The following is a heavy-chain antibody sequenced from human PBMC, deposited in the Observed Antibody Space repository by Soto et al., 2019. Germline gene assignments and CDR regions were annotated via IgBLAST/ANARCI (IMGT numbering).Heavy chain of an antibody. J-gene: IGHJ5*02. CDR1: GGTFSSYA. CDR3: ARILPNDYGDYCWFDP. Sequence: ASVKVSCKASGGTFSSYAISWVRQAPGQGLEWMGGIIPIFGTANYAQKFQGRVTITADESTSTAYMELSSLRSEDTAVYYCARILPNDYGDYCWFDPWGQGTLVTVSS. CDR2: IIPIFGTA. D-gene: IGHD4-17*01. V-gene: IGHV1-69*13.